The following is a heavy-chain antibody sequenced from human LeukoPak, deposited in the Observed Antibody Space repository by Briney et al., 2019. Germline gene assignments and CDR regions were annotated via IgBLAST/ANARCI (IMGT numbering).Heavy chain of an antibody. D-gene: IGHD1-26*01. V-gene: IGHV1-3*01. CDR2: INAGNGNT. CDR1: GYTFTSYA. J-gene: IGHJ4*02. Sequence: ASVKVSCKASGYTFTSYAMHWVRQAPGQRLEWMGWINAGNGNTKYSQKFQGRVTITRDTSASTAYMELSSLRSEDTAVYYCARELWELPIFDYWGQGTLVTVSS. CDR3: ARELWELPIFDY.